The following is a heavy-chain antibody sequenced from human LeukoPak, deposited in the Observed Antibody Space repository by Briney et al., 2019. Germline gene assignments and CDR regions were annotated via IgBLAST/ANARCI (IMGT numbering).Heavy chain of an antibody. CDR3: ARENYLYSSGYYGAFDI. CDR1: GFTFYDYG. D-gene: IGHD3-22*01. CDR2: INWNGGST. V-gene: IGHV3-20*04. Sequence: PGGSLRLSCAASGFTFYDYGMSWVRQAPGKGLEWVSGINWNGGSTGYADSVKGRFTISRDNAKNSLYLQMNSLRAEDTALYYCARENYLYSSGYYGAFDIWGQGTMVTVSS. J-gene: IGHJ3*02.